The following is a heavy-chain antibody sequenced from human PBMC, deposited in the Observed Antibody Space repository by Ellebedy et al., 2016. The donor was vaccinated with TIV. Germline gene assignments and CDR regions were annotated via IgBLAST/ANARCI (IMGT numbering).Heavy chain of an antibody. Sequence: GESLKISCKGSGYSFTTYWLGWVRQMPGKGLEWMGRIDPSDSYTNYSPSFQGHVTISADKSISTAYLQWSSLKASDTAMYYCARTAGTTETWGQGTLVTVSS. D-gene: IGHD6-13*01. CDR1: GYSFTTYW. V-gene: IGHV5-10-1*01. CDR2: IDPSDSYT. J-gene: IGHJ4*02. CDR3: ARTAGTTET.